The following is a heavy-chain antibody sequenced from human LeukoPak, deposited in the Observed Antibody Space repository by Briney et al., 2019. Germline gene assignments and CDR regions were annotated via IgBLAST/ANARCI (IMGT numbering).Heavy chain of an antibody. J-gene: IGHJ4*02. V-gene: IGHV3-7*04. Sequence: GGSLRLSCAASGFTFSSFWMSWVRQAPGKGLEGVANIKQDGSEKYYVDSVRGRLTISRDNAKNSLYLQMNSLRAEDTAVYYCARATVVAATLLDYWGQGTLVTVSS. CDR2: IKQDGSEK. CDR3: ARATVVAATLLDY. D-gene: IGHD2-15*01. CDR1: GFTFSSFW.